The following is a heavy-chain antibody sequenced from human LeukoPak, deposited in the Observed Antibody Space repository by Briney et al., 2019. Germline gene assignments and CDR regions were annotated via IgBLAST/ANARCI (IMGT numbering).Heavy chain of an antibody. CDR2: IIPIFGTA. V-gene: IGHV1-69*13. J-gene: IGHJ6*02. CDR3: AREDTAMVPGYYYGMDV. D-gene: IGHD5-18*01. CDR1: GYTFTGYY. Sequence: GASVKVSCKASGYTFTGYYMHWVRQAPGQGLEWMGGIIPIFGTANYAQKFQGRVTITADESTSTAYMELSSLRSEDTAVYYCAREDTAMVPGYYYGMDVWGQGTTVTVSS.